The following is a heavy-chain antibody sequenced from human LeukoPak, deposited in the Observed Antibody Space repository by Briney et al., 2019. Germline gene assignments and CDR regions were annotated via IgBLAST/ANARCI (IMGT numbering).Heavy chain of an antibody. D-gene: IGHD1-26*01. V-gene: IGHV1-8*01. CDR1: GYTFASYD. CDR2: MNPNSGNT. CDR3: ARGRGRGATVDY. Sequence: ASVKVSCKASGYTFASYDINWVRQATGQGLEWMGWMNPNSGNTGYAQKFQGRVTMTRNTSISTAYMELSSLRSEDTAVYYCARGRGRGATVDYWGQGTLVTVSS. J-gene: IGHJ4*02.